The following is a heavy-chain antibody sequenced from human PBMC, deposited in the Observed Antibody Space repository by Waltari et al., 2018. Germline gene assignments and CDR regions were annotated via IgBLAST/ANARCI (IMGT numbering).Heavy chain of an antibody. D-gene: IGHD4-17*01. CDR1: GYPFSEYA. V-gene: IGHV3-30*18. CDR2: ISHDATKK. J-gene: IGHJ1*01. Sequence: QVQLVESGGGVVQPGGSLRLSCTASGYPFSEYAMHWVRQAPGKGLEWVALISHDATKKNYAQSLQGRFTISRDNSRNTLYLEINNVRVADTALYYCAKDDYGDEYFQHWGQGTLVTVSS. CDR3: AKDDYGDEYFQH.